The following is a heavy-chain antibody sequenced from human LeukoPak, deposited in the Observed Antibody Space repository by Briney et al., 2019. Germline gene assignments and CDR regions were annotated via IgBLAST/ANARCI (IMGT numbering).Heavy chain of an antibody. CDR1: GGSFSGYY. V-gene: IGHV4-34*01. CDR2: INHSGST. D-gene: IGHD3-22*01. Sequence: PSETLSLTCAVYGGSFSGYYWSWIRQPPGKGLEWIGEINHSGSTNYNPSLKSRVTISVDTSKNQFSLKLSSVTAADTAVYYCARGTYYYDSSGYSGPVGFDYWGQGTLVTVSS. J-gene: IGHJ4*02. CDR3: ARGTYYYDSSGYSGPVGFDY.